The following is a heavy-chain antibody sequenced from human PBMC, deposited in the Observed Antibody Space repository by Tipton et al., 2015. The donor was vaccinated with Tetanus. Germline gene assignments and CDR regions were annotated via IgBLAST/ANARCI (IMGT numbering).Heavy chain of an antibody. D-gene: IGHD3-22*01. J-gene: IGHJ2*01. CDR3: ARLHLTMMAANYWYFDL. Sequence: LRLSCTVSGASINAGGYLWTWVRQQPGKGLEWIGNIYYTAHNSYNPSLDSRVSISVDTSKNQFSLRLTSVTAADTAVYYCARLHLTMMAANYWYFDLWGRGTLVAVSS. V-gene: IGHV4-31*03. CDR1: GASINAGGYL. CDR2: IYYTAHN.